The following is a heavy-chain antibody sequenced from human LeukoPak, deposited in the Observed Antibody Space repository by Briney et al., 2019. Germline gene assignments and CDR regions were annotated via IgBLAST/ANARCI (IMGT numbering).Heavy chain of an antibody. CDR1: GASISSHY. D-gene: IGHD6-13*01. CDR2: IYYSRGT. CDR3: ARAQQLVYYFDY. V-gene: IGHV4-59*11. Sequence: PSETLSLTCTASGASISSHYWRWIRQPPGKGLEWIWYIYYSRGTNYNPSLKSRVTISVDPSKNHFSLRLSSVTAADTAVYYCARAQQLVYYFDYWGQGTLVTVSS. J-gene: IGHJ4*02.